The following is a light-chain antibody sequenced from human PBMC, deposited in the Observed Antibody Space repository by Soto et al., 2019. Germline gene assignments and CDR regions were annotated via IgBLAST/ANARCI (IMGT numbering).Light chain of an antibody. Sequence: EIVLTQSPATLSLSPGERANLPCRASQSIGSYLGWYQQKVGQAPRLLIFDATKRAIGIPARFSGSGSGTDFTLTISTLEPEDFAVYYCQQRSSWPKTFGHGTRWISN. CDR1: QSIGSY. CDR2: DAT. J-gene: IGKJ1*01. V-gene: IGKV3-11*01. CDR3: QQRSSWPKT.